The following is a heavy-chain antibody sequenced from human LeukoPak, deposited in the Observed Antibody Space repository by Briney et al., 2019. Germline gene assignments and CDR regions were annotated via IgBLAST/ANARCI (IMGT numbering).Heavy chain of an antibody. V-gene: IGHV3-13*01. CDR3: ARGPPRGKFYYMDV. J-gene: IGHJ6*03. Sequence: GGSLRLSCAASGFTFSSFDMHWVRQPTGQGLEWVSTIGTASDTYYPGSVEGRFTLSRDNAKNSLYLQMNSLTAGDTAVYYCARGPPRGKFYYMDVWGKGTTVTVSS. CDR2: IGTASDT. D-gene: IGHD1-1*01. CDR1: GFTFSSFD.